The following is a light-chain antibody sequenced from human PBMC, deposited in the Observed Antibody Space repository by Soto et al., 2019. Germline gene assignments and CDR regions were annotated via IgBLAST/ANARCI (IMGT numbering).Light chain of an antibody. Sequence: QSVLTQPASVSGSVGQSITISCTGTSSDVGGYNYVSWYQQHPGEAPKLLICEVSNRPSGVSNRFSGSKSGNTASLTISGLQAEDEADYYCCSYTTSTTLYVFGSGTKGTVL. CDR1: SSDVGGYNY. V-gene: IGLV2-14*01. CDR2: EVS. J-gene: IGLJ1*01. CDR3: CSYTTSTTLYV.